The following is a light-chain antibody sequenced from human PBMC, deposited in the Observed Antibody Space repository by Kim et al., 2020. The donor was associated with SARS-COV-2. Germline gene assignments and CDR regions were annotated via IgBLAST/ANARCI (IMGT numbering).Light chain of an antibody. Sequence: QSVVTQPPSASGTPGQRVTISCSGSSSNIGSKTVNWYQQVPGSAPKLLIYSNNKRPSGVPDRFSGSKSGTSASLAISGLQSEDESDYYCATWDVSLNVWVFGGGTQLTVL. J-gene: IGLJ3*02. CDR1: SSNIGSKT. CDR3: ATWDVSLNVWV. V-gene: IGLV1-44*01. CDR2: SNN.